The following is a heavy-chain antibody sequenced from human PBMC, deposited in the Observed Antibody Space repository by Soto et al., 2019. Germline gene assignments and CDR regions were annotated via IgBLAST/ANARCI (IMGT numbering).Heavy chain of an antibody. CDR3: VRDPEALDY. J-gene: IGHJ4*02. CDR1: GFTFSSYS. Sequence: DVQLVESGGGLVQPGGSLRLSCAASGFTFSSYSMNWVRQAPGKGLEWVAYIRRTGSPIYYADSVKGRFTISRDDVKNSLYLKMNSLRAEDTAVYYCVRDPEALDYWGLGTLVTVSS. CDR2: IRRTGSPI. V-gene: IGHV3-48*01.